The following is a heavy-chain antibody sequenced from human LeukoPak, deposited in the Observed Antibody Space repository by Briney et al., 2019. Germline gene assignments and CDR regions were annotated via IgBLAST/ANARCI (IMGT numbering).Heavy chain of an antibody. Sequence: GSLRLSCAASGFTLSSYSMNWVRQAPGKGLEWVSSISSSSSYIYYADSVKGRFTISRDNAKNSLYLQMNSLRAEDTAVYYCAKTPGKVDLYYDFWSGYYTLDYWGQGTLVTVSS. J-gene: IGHJ4*02. V-gene: IGHV3-21*01. CDR2: ISSSSSYI. D-gene: IGHD3-3*01. CDR3: AKTPGKVDLYYDFWSGYYTLDY. CDR1: GFTLSSYS.